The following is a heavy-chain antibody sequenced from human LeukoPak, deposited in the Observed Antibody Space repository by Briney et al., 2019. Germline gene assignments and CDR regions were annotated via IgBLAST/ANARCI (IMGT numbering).Heavy chain of an antibody. J-gene: IGHJ4*02. V-gene: IGHV3-23*01. D-gene: IGHD3-16*01. CDR3: ANYEARVSWTGTDY. CDR2: ISSSGDNT. Sequence: PGGSLRLSCAVSGFTSTNYVMSWFRQAPGKGLEWVSTISSSGDNTHYADSVKGRFTISRDNSKNKLRLQLNSLRAEDTAVYYCANYEARVSWTGTDYWGQGNLVTVSS. CDR1: GFTSTNYV.